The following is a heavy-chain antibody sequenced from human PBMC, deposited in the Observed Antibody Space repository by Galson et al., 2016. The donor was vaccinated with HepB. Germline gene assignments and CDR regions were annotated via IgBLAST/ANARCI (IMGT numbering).Heavy chain of an antibody. J-gene: IGHJ3*02. V-gene: IGHV5-51*01. CDR1: GYSFTSYW. Sequence: QSRAEVKKPGESLKISCEGSGYSFTSYWIGWVRQMPGKGLEWMGTIYPGDSDTRYNPSSQGQVTISADKSISAAYLQWNSLKASDTAIYYCARRSSDAFDIWGQGTMVTVSS. CDR3: ARRSSDAFDI. D-gene: IGHD3-10*01. CDR2: IYPGDSDT.